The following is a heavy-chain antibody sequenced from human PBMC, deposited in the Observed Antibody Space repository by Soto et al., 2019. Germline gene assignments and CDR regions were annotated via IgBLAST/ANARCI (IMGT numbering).Heavy chain of an antibody. CDR2: MNPNSGNT. D-gene: IGHD4-17*01. J-gene: IGHJ6*03. CDR1: GYTFTSYD. Sequence: ASVKVSCKASGYTFTSYDINWVRQATGQGLEWMGWMNPNSGNTGYAQKFQGRVTMTRNTSISTAYMELSSLRSEDTAVYYCATTISTVTISSYYYYYMDVGGKGTTVTVSS. V-gene: IGHV1-8*01. CDR3: ATTISTVTISSYYYYYMDV.